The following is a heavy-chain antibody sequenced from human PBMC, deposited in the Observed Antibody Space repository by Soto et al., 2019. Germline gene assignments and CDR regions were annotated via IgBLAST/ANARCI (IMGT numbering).Heavy chain of an antibody. CDR2: IYYSGST. J-gene: IGHJ3*02. Sequence: LSLTCTVSGGSISSGDYYWSWIRQPPGKGLEWIGYIYYSGSTYYNPSLKSRVTISVDTSKNQFSLKLSSVTAADTAVYYCARGPTRPYYYDSSGYGAFDIWGQGTMVTVSS. CDR1: GGSISSGDYY. CDR3: ARGPTRPYYYDSSGYGAFDI. D-gene: IGHD3-22*01. V-gene: IGHV4-30-4*01.